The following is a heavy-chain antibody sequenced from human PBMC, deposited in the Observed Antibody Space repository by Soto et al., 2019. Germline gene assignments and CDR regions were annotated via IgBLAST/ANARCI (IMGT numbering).Heavy chain of an antibody. CDR1: GYSFTSYR. V-gene: IGHV5-51*01. J-gene: IGHJ4*02. CDR3: ARGFLEWLLPGLYYFDY. CDR2: IYPGDSDT. Sequence: XSLKISCKGSGYSFTSYRNSWVRQMPGKGLEWMGIIYPGDSDTRYSPSFQGQVTISADKSISTAYLQWSSLKASETAMYYCARGFLEWLLPGLYYFDYWGQGTLVTSP. D-gene: IGHD3-3*01.